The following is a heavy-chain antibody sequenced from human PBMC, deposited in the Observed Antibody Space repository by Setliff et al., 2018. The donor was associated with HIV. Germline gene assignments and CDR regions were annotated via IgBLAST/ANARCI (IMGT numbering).Heavy chain of an antibody. J-gene: IGHJ6*02. CDR3: AKYTKAGPITGYYGVDV. Sequence: GGSLRLSCAASGFTFNKYAMNWVRQAPGKGLEWVSAISGSAEDIYYADSVKGRFTISRDNAKNSLFLQVNSLRAEDTAVYYCAKYTKAGPITGYYGVDVWGPGTTVTVSS. D-gene: IGHD3-16*01. CDR2: ISGSAEDI. CDR1: GFTFNKYA. V-gene: IGHV3-23*01.